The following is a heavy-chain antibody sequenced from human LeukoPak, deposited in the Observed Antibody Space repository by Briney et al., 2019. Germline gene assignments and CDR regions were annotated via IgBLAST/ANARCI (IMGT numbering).Heavy chain of an antibody. CDR2: ISAYNGDT. V-gene: IGHV1-18*01. J-gene: IGHJ4*02. D-gene: IGHD1-26*01. Sequence: ASVTVSCKASGYTFTSYGISWVRQAPGQGLEWMGWISAYNGDTNYAQKLQGRVTMTTDTSTSTVYMELRSLRSDDTAVYYCAKSGKGLLRPYFDYWGQGTLVTVSS. CDR3: AKSGKGLLRPYFDY. CDR1: GYTFTSYG.